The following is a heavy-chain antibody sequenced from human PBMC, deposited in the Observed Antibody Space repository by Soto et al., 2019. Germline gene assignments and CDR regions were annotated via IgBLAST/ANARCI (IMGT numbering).Heavy chain of an antibody. CDR2: IYHSGRT. V-gene: IGHV4-61*01. CDR1: GGSVSSGIYY. CDR3: ASPNSGRYYYFDY. D-gene: IGHD1-26*01. J-gene: IGHJ4*02. Sequence: QVQLQESGPGLVKPSETLSLTCAVSGGSVSSGIYYWSWIRQPPGKGLEWIGYIYHSGRTNYNPSLKSRVTISVDTSKNQFSLRLTSVTAADTAVYYCASPNSGRYYYFDYWGQGSLVTVSS.